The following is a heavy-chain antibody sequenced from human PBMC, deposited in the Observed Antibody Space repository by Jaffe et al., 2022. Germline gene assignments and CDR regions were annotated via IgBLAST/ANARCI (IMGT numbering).Heavy chain of an antibody. V-gene: IGHV3-7*01. J-gene: IGHJ4*02. CDR3: AREKFVYGDPYFDY. Sequence: EVQLVESGGGLVQPGGSLRLSCAASGFTFSSYWMSWVRQAPGKGLEWVANIKQDGSEKYYVDSVKGRFTISRDNAKNSLYLQMNSLRAEDTAVYYCAREKFVYGDPYFDYWGQGTLVTVSS. D-gene: IGHD4-17*01. CDR1: GFTFSSYW. CDR2: IKQDGSEK.